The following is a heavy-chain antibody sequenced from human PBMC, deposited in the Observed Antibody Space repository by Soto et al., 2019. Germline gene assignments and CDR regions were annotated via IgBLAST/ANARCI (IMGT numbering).Heavy chain of an antibody. CDR2: ISSNGGSST. CDR1: GFTFSSYA. J-gene: IGHJ4*02. V-gene: IGHV3-23*01. D-gene: IGHD3-3*01. CDR3: AKGLTTFVFSYPYSFDY. Sequence: GGSLRLSCVASGFTFSSYAMNWVRQAPGKGLEWVSGISSNGGSSTYYADSVKGRFTISRDDSKNTLYLQMDSLRAEDTAIYYCAKGLTTFVFSYPYSFDYWGQGTLVTVSS.